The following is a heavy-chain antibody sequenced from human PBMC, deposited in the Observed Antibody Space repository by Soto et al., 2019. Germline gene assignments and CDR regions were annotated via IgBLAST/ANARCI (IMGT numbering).Heavy chain of an antibody. CDR2: ISYDGSNK. CDR1: GFTFSSYG. Sequence: QVQLVESGGGVVQPGRSLRLSCAASGFTFSSYGMHWVRQAPGKGLEWVAVISYDGSNKYYADSVKGRFTISRDNSKNTLYLQMNSLRAEDTAVYYCAKDGRGGSSWYPAYYYYYGMDVWGQGTTVTVSS. D-gene: IGHD6-13*01. CDR3: AKDGRGGSSWYPAYYYYYGMDV. V-gene: IGHV3-30*18. J-gene: IGHJ6*02.